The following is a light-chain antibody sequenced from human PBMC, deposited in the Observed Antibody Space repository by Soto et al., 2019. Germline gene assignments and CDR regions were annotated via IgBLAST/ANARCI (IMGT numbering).Light chain of an antibody. CDR3: QQSYSSPWT. J-gene: IGKJ1*01. CDR2: AAS. CDR1: QTITNY. V-gene: IGKV1-39*01. Sequence: DIQMTQSPSSLPASVGDRVTITCRASQTITNYLNWYQQKPGKAPKLLIYAASTLLSGVPSRFSGGGSGTDFTLTIDSLQPEDFATYYCQQSYSSPWTFGQGTKV.